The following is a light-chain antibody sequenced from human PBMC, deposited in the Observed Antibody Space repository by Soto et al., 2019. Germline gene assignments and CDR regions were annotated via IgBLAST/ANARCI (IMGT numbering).Light chain of an antibody. CDR3: QQYNNWPS. CDR2: DAS. Sequence: DIQMTQSPSSLSASVGDRVTITCRSSQGMGNYLAWYQQKPGRLPQLLIYDASSLEPGVPSRFRGSGSGTDFTLIISSLQSEDFAVYYCQQYNNWPSFGQGTRLEIK. CDR1: QGMGNY. J-gene: IGKJ5*01. V-gene: IGKV1-27*01.